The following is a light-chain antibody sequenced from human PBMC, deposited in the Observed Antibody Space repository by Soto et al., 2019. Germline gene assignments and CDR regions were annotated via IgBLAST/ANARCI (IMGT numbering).Light chain of an antibody. V-gene: IGKV3-15*01. CDR3: QQYNNWRT. J-gene: IGKJ1*01. CDR1: QSVSSN. CDR2: DAS. Sequence: EIVMRQSPATLSVSPGERATLSCRASQSVSSNLAWYQQKPGQAPRLLIYDASTRATGIPARFSGSGSGTEFTLTISSLQSEDFVVYYCQQYNNWRTFGQGTKVAIK.